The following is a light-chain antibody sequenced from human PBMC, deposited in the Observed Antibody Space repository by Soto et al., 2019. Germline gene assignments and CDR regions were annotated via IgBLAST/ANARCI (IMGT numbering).Light chain of an antibody. CDR2: EVS. J-gene: IGLJ2*01. V-gene: IGLV2-8*01. Sequence: QSALTQPPSASGSPGQSVTISCTGTSSDVGGYNYVSWYQQHPGKALKLMIYEVSKRPSGVPDRFSGSKSGNTASLTVSGLQAEDEADYYCSSYAGSNNVVFGGGTKLTVL. CDR3: SSYAGSNNVV. CDR1: SSDVGGYNY.